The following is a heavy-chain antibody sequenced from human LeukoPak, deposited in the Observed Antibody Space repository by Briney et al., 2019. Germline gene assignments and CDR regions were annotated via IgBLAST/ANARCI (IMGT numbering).Heavy chain of an antibody. Sequence: GGSLRLSCAASGFIFKNYWMHWVRQAPGKGLVWVSRVNSDGSITVYAASVKGRFTISRDNSKNTLYLQMNSLRAEDVAVYYCARDPTVIDGSGSSFVGSLYFDYWGQGTLVTVSS. D-gene: IGHD3-10*01. CDR2: VNSDGSIT. CDR3: ARDPTVIDGSGSSFVGSLYFDY. CDR1: GFIFKNYW. J-gene: IGHJ4*02. V-gene: IGHV3-74*01.